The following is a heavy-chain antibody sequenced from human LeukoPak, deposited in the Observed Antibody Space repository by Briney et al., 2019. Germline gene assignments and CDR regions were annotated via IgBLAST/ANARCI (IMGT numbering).Heavy chain of an antibody. CDR3: ARHGSGRYYPAEGRVDY. D-gene: IGHD3-10*01. CDR1: GYGFTSYY. CDR2: INPSVGGT. V-gene: IGHV1-46*03. J-gene: IGHJ4*02. Sequence: GASVKVSCKAFGYGFTSYYIHWVRQAPGQGLEWMGIINPSVGGTTYARKFQGRVTMTRDTSTSTVYMELSSLRSEDTVVYYCARHGSGRYYPAEGRVDYWGQGTLVTVSS.